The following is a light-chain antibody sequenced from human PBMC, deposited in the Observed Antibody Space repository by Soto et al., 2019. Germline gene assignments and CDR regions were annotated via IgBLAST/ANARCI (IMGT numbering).Light chain of an antibody. CDR3: GSYTSNTTPYV. CDR1: SSDVGGYNY. CDR2: DVS. Sequence: QSALTQPASVSGSPGQSIIISCTGTSSDVGGYNYVSWYQQHPGKAPKLMIYDVSNRPSGLSNRFSGSKSGNTASLTISGLQAEDEADYYCGSYTSNTTPYVLGTGTKVTVL. J-gene: IGLJ1*01. V-gene: IGLV2-14*01.